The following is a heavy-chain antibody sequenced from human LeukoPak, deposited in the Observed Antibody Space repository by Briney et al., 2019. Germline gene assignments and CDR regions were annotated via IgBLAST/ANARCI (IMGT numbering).Heavy chain of an antibody. CDR2: IYYTGST. CDR3: ASQSRTHRGFDSHFEF. Sequence: PSQTLSLTCTVSGGSISSGGYFWSWIRQHPGKDLEWIGYIYYTGSTYYNPSLKSRVAMSLDTSKNQFSLNLSSVTAADTAVYYCASQSRTHRGFDSHFEFWGQGTLVTVSS. CDR1: GGSISSGGYF. D-gene: IGHD5-12*01. V-gene: IGHV4-31*03. J-gene: IGHJ4*02.